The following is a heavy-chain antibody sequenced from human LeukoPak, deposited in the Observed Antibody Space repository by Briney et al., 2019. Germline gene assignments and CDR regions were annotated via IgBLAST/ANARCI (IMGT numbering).Heavy chain of an antibody. CDR2: NYASGTI. V-gene: IGHV4-4*07. Sequence: SETLSLTCTVSGGSISNYYWNWIRQPAGKGLEWIGRNYASGTINYNPSLKSRVTMSLDTSKSQFSLILSSVTAADTAVYYCARDNRYCSGGTCYSGQDYWGQGTLVTVSS. CDR1: GGSISNYY. J-gene: IGHJ4*02. CDR3: ARDNRYCSGGTCYSGQDY. D-gene: IGHD2-15*01.